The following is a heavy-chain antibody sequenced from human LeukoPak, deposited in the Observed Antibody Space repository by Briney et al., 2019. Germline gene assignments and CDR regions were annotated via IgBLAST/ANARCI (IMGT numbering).Heavy chain of an antibody. J-gene: IGHJ3*02. CDR3: ARGAGSTISNDAFDM. D-gene: IGHD5-24*01. Sequence: PSETLSLTCTVSGGSISSSSYSWSWIRQPPGKGLEWIGYMFYTGNTYYNPSLKSRVTISVDTSKNQFSLKLSSVTAADTAVYYCARGAGSTISNDAFDMWGQGTMVSVSS. CDR1: GGSISSSSYS. CDR2: MFYTGNT. V-gene: IGHV4-30-4*07.